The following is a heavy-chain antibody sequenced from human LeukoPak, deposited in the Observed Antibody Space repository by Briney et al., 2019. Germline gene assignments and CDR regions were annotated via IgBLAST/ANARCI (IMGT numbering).Heavy chain of an antibody. CDR3: ARAVDVADY. CDR1: GFIFTDHW. V-gene: IGHV3-7*01. CDR2: IKEDESAK. J-gene: IGHJ4*02. Sequence: GGSLRLSCVASGFIFTDHWMSWVRQAPGKGLDWVANIKEDESAKFYADSVRGRFTISRDNAKNSVYLEMNNLRVEDTAVYYCARAVDVADYWGRGTLVTVSS. D-gene: IGHD3-16*01.